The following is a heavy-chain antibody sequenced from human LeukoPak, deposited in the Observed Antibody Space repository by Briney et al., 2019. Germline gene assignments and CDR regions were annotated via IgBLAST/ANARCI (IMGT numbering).Heavy chain of an antibody. CDR3: AKQAYCSSTSCYRFDY. J-gene: IGHJ4*02. Sequence: SETLSLTCTVSGGSIISSSYYWGWIRQPPGKGLEWIGSIYYSGSTYYNPSLKSRVTISVDTSKNQFSLKLSSVTAADTAVYYCAKQAYCSSTSCYRFDYWGQGTLVTVSS. D-gene: IGHD2-2*01. CDR2: IYYSGST. CDR1: GGSIISSSYY. V-gene: IGHV4-39*01.